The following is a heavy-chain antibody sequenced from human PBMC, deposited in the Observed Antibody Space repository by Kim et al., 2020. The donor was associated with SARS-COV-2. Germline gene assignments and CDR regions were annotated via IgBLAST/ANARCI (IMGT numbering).Heavy chain of an antibody. J-gene: IGHJ4*02. V-gene: IGHV3-53*01. CDR3: AKNYGDY. Sequence: GGSLRLSCAASGFTVSSNYMSWVRQAPGKGLEWVSVIYSGGATHYADSVKGRFTISTDNSKNTLYLQMNSLRVEDTAAYYCAKNYGDYWGQGTLVTVSS. CDR1: GFTVSSNY. CDR2: IYSGGAT. D-gene: IGHD4-17*01.